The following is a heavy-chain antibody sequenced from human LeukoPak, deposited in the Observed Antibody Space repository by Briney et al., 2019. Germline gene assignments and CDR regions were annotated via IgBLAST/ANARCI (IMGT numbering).Heavy chain of an antibody. CDR2: ISAYNGNT. J-gene: IGHJ5*02. Sequence: ASVKVSCKASGYTFTSYGVSWVRQAPGQGLEWMGWISAYNGNTHYAQKLQGRVTMTTDTSTNTAYMEVRSLGSDDTAVYFCARGAEFDWFDPWGQGTLVTVSS. CDR1: GYTFTSYG. V-gene: IGHV1-18*01. D-gene: IGHD3-16*01. CDR3: ARGAEFDWFDP.